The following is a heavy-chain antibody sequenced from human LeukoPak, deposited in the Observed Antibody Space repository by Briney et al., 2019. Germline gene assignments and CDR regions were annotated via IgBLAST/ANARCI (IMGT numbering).Heavy chain of an antibody. V-gene: IGHV1-2*02. CDR2: IYPSNGGT. Sequence: ASVKVSCKTSGYRFTDYYIHWVRQAPGQGLQWMGWIYPSNGGTRSSQNFQGRLTMTRDTSISTAYMELSSLGSDDTAVYYCASVTYSSFSSDFDYWGQGTLVTVSS. CDR1: GYRFTDYY. CDR3: ASVTYSSFSSDFDY. D-gene: IGHD6-19*01. J-gene: IGHJ4*02.